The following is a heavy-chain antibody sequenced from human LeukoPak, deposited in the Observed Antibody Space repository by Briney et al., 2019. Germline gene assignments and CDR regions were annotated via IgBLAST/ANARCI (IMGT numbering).Heavy chain of an antibody. CDR1: GGSFSGYY. J-gene: IGHJ3*02. Sequence: SETLSLTCAVYGGSFSGYYWSWIRQPPGQGLEWIGEINHSGSTNYNPSLKSRVTISVDTSKNQFSLKLSSVTAADTAVYYCARYDSSGRDAFDIWGQGTMVTVSS. V-gene: IGHV4-34*01. CDR2: INHSGST. CDR3: ARYDSSGRDAFDI. D-gene: IGHD6-19*01.